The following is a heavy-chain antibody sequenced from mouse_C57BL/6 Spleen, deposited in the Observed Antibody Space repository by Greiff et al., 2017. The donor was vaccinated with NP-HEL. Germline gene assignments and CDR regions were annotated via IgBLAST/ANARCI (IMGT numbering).Heavy chain of an antibody. D-gene: IGHD1-2*01. CDR3: TRGLLRPHWYFDV. CDR1: GFTFSDAW. V-gene: IGHV6-6*01. Sequence: DVMLVESGGGLVQPGGSMKLSCAASGFTFSDAWMDWVRQSPEKGLEWVAEIRNKANNHATYYAESVKGRFTISRDDSKSSVYLQMNSLRAEDTGIYYCTRGLLRPHWYFDVWGTGTTVTVSS. J-gene: IGHJ1*03. CDR2: IRNKANNHAT.